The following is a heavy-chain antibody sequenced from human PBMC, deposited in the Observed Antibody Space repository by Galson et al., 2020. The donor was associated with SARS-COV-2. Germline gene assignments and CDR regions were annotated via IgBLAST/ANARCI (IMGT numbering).Heavy chain of an antibody. J-gene: IGHJ4*02. Sequence: GGSLRLSCLASGFTFSSYSMHWVRQAPGKGLEYVSAISSNGGSTYYADSVKGRFTISRDNSKNTLYLQMSSLRAEDTAVYYCVKRQGVEWLYNFDYWGQGTLVTVSS. V-gene: IGHV3-64D*06. D-gene: IGHD6-19*01. CDR3: VKRQGVEWLYNFDY. CDR1: GFTFSSYS. CDR2: ISSNGGST.